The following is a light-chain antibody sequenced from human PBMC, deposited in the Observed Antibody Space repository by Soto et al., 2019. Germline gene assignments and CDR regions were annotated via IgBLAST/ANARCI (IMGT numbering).Light chain of an antibody. CDR3: QQYGGLLRR. CDR1: QSISQS. J-gene: IGKJ1*01. CDR2: DAS. V-gene: IGKV3-20*01. Sequence: TLAPAALSPSTYDIRTHSFRASQSISQSLAWYQQRPGQSPRLLIYDASRRATGIPDRFTGSGFGTDFTLTISRLAPEDLAVYCCQQYGGLLRRFGEGSKVDI.